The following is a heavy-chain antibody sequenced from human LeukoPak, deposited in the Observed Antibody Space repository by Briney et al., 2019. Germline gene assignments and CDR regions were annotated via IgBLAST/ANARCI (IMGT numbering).Heavy chain of an antibody. V-gene: IGHV3-33*01. J-gene: IGHJ4*02. CDR2: IWYDGSNK. D-gene: IGHD3-22*01. CDR1: GFTFSSYG. CDR3: ARDYYDSSGYQCFDY. Sequence: GVSLRLSCAASGFTFSSYGMHWVRQAPGKGLEWVAVIWYDGSNKYYADSVKGRFTISRDNSKNTLYLQMNSLRAEDTAVYYCARDYYDSSGYQCFDYWGQGTLVTVSS.